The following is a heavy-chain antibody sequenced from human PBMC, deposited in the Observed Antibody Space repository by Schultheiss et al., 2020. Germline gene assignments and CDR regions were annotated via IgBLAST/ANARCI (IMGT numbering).Heavy chain of an antibody. V-gene: IGHV4-31*03. CDR2: IYYSGST. J-gene: IGHJ5*02. D-gene: IGHD6-19*01. CDR1: GGSISSGGYY. CDR3: ARVLRQWLEGTPNWFDP. Sequence: SETLSLTCTVSGGSISSGGYYWSWIRQHPGKGLEWIGYIYYSGSTYYNPSLKSRVTISVDTSKNQFSLKLSSVTAADTAVYYCARVLRQWLEGTPNWFDPWGQGTLVNVYS.